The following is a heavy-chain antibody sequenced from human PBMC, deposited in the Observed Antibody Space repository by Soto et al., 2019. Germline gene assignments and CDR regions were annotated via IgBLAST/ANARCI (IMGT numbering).Heavy chain of an antibody. J-gene: IGHJ6*02. CDR2: IIPIFGTA. CDR3: ARVPRGSYLFPYYYYGMDV. D-gene: IGHD3-16*02. Sequence: ASVKVSCKASGGTFSSYAISWVRQAPGQGLEWMGGIIPIFGTANYAQKFQGRVTITADESTSTAYMELSSLRSEDTAVYYCARVPRGSYLFPYYYYGMDVWGQGTTVTVSS. V-gene: IGHV1-69*13. CDR1: GGTFSSYA.